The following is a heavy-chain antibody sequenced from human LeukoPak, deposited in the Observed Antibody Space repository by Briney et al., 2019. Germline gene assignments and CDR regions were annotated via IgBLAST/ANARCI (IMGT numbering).Heavy chain of an antibody. CDR1: GFTFSSYW. CDR2: ISSDGTGT. V-gene: IGHV3-74*01. J-gene: IGHJ4*02. D-gene: IGHD1-1*01. CDR3: ARDVGKKPDY. Sequence: GSLRLSCAASGFTFSSYWMHWVRQAPGKGLVWVSGISSDGTGTTYTDSVKGQFTISRDNTKNTLYLQLNSLRAEDTAVYYCARDVGKKPDYWGQGTLATVSS.